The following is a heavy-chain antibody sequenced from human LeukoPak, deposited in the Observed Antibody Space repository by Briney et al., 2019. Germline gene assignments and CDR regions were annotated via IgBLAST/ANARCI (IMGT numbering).Heavy chain of an antibody. CDR2: IYYSGST. J-gene: IGHJ4*02. Sequence: SQTLSLTCTVSGGSISSGDYYWSWIRQPPGKGLEWIGYIYYSGSTYYNPSLKSRVTISVDTSKNQFSLKLSSVTDADTAVYYCARGGRFLEWPTPYHFDYWGQGTLVIVSS. CDR1: GGSISSGDYY. CDR3: ARGGRFLEWPTPYHFDY. D-gene: IGHD3-3*01. V-gene: IGHV4-30-4*01.